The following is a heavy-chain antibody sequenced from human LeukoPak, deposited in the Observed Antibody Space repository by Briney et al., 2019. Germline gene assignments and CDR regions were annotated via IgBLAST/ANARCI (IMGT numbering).Heavy chain of an antibody. D-gene: IGHD6-19*01. CDR2: IYYSGST. CDR1: GGSISSYY. V-gene: IGHV4-59*01. Sequence: PSETLSLTCTVSGGSISSYYWSWIRQPPGKGLEWIGYIYYSGSTNYNPSLKSRVTISVDTSKNQFSLKLSSVTAADTAVYYCARSKYSSGWSYYYYYYGMDVWGQGTTVTVSS. CDR3: ARSKYSSGWSYYYYYYGMDV. J-gene: IGHJ6*02.